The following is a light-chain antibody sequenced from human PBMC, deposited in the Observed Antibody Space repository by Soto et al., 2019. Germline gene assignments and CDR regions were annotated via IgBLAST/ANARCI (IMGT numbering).Light chain of an antibody. CDR2: GAS. J-gene: IGKJ1*01. CDR3: QQYGSSWT. CDR1: QSVTSSY. Sequence: EIVLTQSPGTLSLSPGERVTLSCRASQSVTSSYLAWYQQRPGQAPRLLIYGASSRATGVPDRFSGSGSGTDFTLTISRLEPEDFGMYYCQQYGSSWTFGQGTKVEFK. V-gene: IGKV3-20*01.